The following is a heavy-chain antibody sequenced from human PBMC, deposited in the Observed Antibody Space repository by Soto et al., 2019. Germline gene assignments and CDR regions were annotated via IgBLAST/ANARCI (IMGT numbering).Heavy chain of an antibody. CDR1: GGSISSGGYS. D-gene: IGHD1-26*01. V-gene: IGHV4-30-2*01. J-gene: IGHJ4*02. CDR3: ARTNIVGAAFDY. Sequence: PSETLSLTCAVSGGSISSGGYSWSWIQQPPGKGLEWIGYIYHSGSTYYNPSLKSRVTISVDRSKNQFSLKLSSVTAADTAVYYCARTNIVGAAFDYWGQGTLVTVSS. CDR2: IYHSGST.